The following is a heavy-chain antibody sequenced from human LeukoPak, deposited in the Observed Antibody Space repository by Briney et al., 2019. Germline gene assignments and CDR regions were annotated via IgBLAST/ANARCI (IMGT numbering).Heavy chain of an antibody. J-gene: IGHJ4*02. CDR3: GRSGYYDFWSGYYVY. Sequence: RPSETLSLTCSVSGGSISSYYWSWIRQPPGKGLEWIGYIYYSGSVNYNPSLKGRVTMSADASNNQFSLNLTSVTAADTAVYFCGRSGYYDFWSGYYVYWGQGTLVTVSS. V-gene: IGHV4-59*01. CDR2: IYYSGSV. CDR1: GGSISSYY. D-gene: IGHD3-3*01.